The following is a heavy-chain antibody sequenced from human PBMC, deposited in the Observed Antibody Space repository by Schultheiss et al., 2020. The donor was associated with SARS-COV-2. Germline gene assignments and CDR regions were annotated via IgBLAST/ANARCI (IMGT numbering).Heavy chain of an antibody. Sequence: GESLKISCAASGFTFSSYGMHLVRQAPGKGLEWVAVIWYDGSNKYYADSVKGRFTISRDNSKNTLYLQMNSLRAEDTAVYYCARDHSGHDYWGQGTLVTVSS. J-gene: IGHJ4*02. V-gene: IGHV3-33*01. CDR2: IWYDGSNK. CDR3: ARDHSGHDY. D-gene: IGHD1-26*01. CDR1: GFTFSSYG.